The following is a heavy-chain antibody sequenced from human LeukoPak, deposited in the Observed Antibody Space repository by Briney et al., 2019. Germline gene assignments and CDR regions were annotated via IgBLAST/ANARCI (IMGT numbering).Heavy chain of an antibody. J-gene: IGHJ3*02. V-gene: IGHV1-69*13. CDR3: ARGTSGSGSYRAFDI. CDR1: GGTFSSRYG. Sequence: ASVKVSCKASGGTFSSRYGISWVRQAPGQGLEWVGGITPIFGTANYAQKFQGRVTITADESTSTAYMELSSLRSEDTAVYYCARGTSGSGSYRAFDIWGQGTMVTVSS. D-gene: IGHD3-10*01. CDR2: ITPIFGTA.